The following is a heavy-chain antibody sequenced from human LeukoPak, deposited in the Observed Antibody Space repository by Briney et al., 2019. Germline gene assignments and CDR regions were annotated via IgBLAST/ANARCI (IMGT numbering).Heavy chain of an antibody. CDR2: IYSSGST. CDR1: GFSVRTNY. J-gene: IGHJ4*02. Sequence: PGGSLRLSCAVSGFSVRTNYTSWVRQAPGKGPEWVSLIYSSGSTYYTDSVKGRFTISRDNSQNTLYLHMNSLSAEDTAVYYCARTFLSGDGYKVGYFDYWGQGTPVTVSS. CDR3: ARTFLSGDGYKVGYFDY. D-gene: IGHD5-24*01. V-gene: IGHV3-53*01.